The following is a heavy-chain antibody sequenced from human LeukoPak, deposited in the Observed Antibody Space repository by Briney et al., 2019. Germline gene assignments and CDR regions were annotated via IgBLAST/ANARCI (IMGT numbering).Heavy chain of an antibody. CDR1: GFTFSSYW. Sequence: GGSLRPSCAASGFTFSSYWMHWVRQAPGKGLVWVSRINSDGSSTSYADSVKGRFTISRDNAKNSLYLQMNSLRAEDTAVYYCARVAVGATEGIWFDPWGQGTLVTVSS. CDR3: ARVAVGATEGIWFDP. J-gene: IGHJ5*02. CDR2: INSDGSST. D-gene: IGHD1-26*01. V-gene: IGHV3-74*01.